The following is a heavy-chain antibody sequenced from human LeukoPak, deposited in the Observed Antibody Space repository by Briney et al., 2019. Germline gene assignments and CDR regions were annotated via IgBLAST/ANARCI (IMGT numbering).Heavy chain of an antibody. CDR3: ARDPYSGNYGNYYYYYMDV. J-gene: IGHJ6*03. Sequence: GGSLRLSCAASGFPFSNYNMNWVRQAPGKAMEWVSSITSSGTYNFYADSVRGRFTISRDNAKDSLYLQMDSLGPEDTAVYYCARDPYSGNYGNYYYYYMDVWGKGTTVTISS. V-gene: IGHV3-21*01. D-gene: IGHD1-26*01. CDR2: ITSSGTYN. CDR1: GFPFSNYN.